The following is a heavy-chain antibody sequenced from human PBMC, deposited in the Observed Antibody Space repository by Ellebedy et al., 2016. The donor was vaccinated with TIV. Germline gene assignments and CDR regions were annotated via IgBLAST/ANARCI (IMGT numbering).Heavy chain of an antibody. CDR3: ARPSYQLLSYYFDS. D-gene: IGHD2-2*01. Sequence: PGGSLRLSCAASGFTFGRYGMHWVRQAPGKGLEWVAVIWSDGSKEFYADSVKGRFTISRDDSKNEVFLQMSSLRAEDMAVYYCARPSYQLLSYYFDSWGQGTLVTVSS. V-gene: IGHV3-33*01. CDR1: GFTFGRYG. CDR2: IWSDGSKE. J-gene: IGHJ4*02.